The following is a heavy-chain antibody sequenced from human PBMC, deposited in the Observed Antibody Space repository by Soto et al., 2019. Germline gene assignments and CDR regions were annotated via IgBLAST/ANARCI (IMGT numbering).Heavy chain of an antibody. J-gene: IGHJ4*02. CDR1: GYTFTSYG. V-gene: IGHV1-18*01. D-gene: IGHD4-17*01. CDR3: ARDSHDYGDPTLSDY. CDR2: ISAYSGNT. Sequence: GASVKVSCKASGYTFTSYGISWVRQAPGRGLEWMGWISAYSGNTNYAQKLQGRVTMTTDTSTSTAYMELRSLRSDDTAVYYCARDSHDYGDPTLSDYRGQGTRVTVSS.